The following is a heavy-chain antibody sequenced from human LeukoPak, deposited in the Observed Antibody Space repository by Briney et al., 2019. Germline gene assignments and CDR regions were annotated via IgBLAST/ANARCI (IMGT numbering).Heavy chain of an antibody. CDR2: IYYSGST. V-gene: IGHV4-39*01. Sequence: SETLSLTCTVPGGTISSSSYYWGWIRQPPGKGLEWIGSIYYSGSTYYNPSLKSRVTISVDTSKNQFSLKLSSVTAADTAVYYCARQPLITMVRGVLNWFDPWGQGTLVTVSS. J-gene: IGHJ5*02. CDR1: GGTISSSSYY. D-gene: IGHD3-10*01. CDR3: ARQPLITMVRGVLNWFDP.